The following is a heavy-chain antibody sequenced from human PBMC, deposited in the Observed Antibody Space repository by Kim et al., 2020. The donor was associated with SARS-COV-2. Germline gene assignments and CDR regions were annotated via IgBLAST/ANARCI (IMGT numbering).Heavy chain of an antibody. V-gene: IGHV4-61*01. CDR1: GGSVSSGSYY. D-gene: IGHD2-21*02. Sequence: SETLSLTCTVSGGSVSSGSYYWSWIRQPPGKGLEWIGYIYYSGSTNSNPSLKSRVTISVDTSKNQFSLKLSSVTAADTAVYYCARNGGYDHRPYCGGDCYSNWFDPWGQETLVTVSS. CDR2: IYYSGST. J-gene: IGHJ5*02. CDR3: ARNGGYDHRPYCGGDCYSNWFDP.